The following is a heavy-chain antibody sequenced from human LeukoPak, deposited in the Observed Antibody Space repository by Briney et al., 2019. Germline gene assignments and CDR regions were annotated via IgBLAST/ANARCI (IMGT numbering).Heavy chain of an antibody. V-gene: IGHV3-23*01. CDR1: GFTFSSYA. Sequence: PGGSLRLSCAASGFTFSSYAMSWVRQAPGKGLEWVSAISGSGGSTYYADSVKGRFTISRDNSKNTLYLQMNSLRAEDTAVYYCASRGYCGGDCYDAFDIWGQGTMVTVSS. CDR3: ASRGYCGGDCYDAFDI. J-gene: IGHJ3*02. CDR2: ISGSGGST. D-gene: IGHD2-21*01.